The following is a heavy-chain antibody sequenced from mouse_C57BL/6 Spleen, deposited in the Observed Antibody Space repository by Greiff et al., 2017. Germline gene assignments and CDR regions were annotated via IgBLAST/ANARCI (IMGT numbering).Heavy chain of an antibody. V-gene: IGHV1-80*01. CDR2: IYPGDGDT. D-gene: IGHD5-1*01. CDR1: GYAFSSYW. Sequence: VQLQQSGAELVKPGASVKISCKASGYAFSSYWMNWVKQRPGKGLEWIGQIYPGDGDTNYNGKFKGKAKLTADKSSSTAYMQLSSLTSEDCAVYFCARGGTSYYFDYWGQGTTLTVSS. J-gene: IGHJ2*01. CDR3: ARGGTSYYFDY.